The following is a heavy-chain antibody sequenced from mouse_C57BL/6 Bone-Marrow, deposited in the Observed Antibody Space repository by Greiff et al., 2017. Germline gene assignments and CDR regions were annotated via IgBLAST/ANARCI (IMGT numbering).Heavy chain of an antibody. D-gene: IGHD1-1*01. Sequence: VQRVESGAELARPGASVKLSCKASGYTFTSYGISWVKQRTGQGLEWIGEIYPRSGNTYYNEKFKGKATLTADKSSSTAYMELRSLTSEDSAVYFCGSPPYYYGKGNWYFDVWGTGTTVTVSS. J-gene: IGHJ1*03. CDR2: IYPRSGNT. CDR1: GYTFTSYG. V-gene: IGHV1-81*01. CDR3: GSPPYYYGKGNWYFDV.